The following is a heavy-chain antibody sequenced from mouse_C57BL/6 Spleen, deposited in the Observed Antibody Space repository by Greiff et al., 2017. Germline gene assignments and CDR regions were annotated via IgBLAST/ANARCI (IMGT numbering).Heavy chain of an antibody. D-gene: IGHD1-1*01. V-gene: IGHV2-2*01. CDR2: IWSGGST. CDR1: GFSLTSYG. Sequence: VKLVESGPGLVQPSQSLSITCTVSGFSLTSYGVHWVRQSPGKGLEWLGVIWSGGSTDYNAAFISRLSISKDNSKSQVFFKMNSLQADDTAIYYCARNGDYYGSSSWFAYWGQGTLVTVSA. J-gene: IGHJ3*01. CDR3: ARNGDYYGSSSWFAY.